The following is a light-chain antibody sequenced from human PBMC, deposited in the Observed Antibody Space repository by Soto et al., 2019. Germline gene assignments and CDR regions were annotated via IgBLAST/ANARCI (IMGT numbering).Light chain of an antibody. J-gene: IGKJ3*01. CDR2: WAS. Sequence: DIVMTQSPDSLAVSLGERATINCKSSQSVFYSPNNKNYLAWYQQKPGQPPKLLLSWASTRESGVPDRFSGSGSGTDFALTISSLQAEDVAVYYCQQYYSNPPLFTFXPGTKVDIK. CDR1: QSVFYSPNNKNY. V-gene: IGKV4-1*01. CDR3: QQYYSNPPLFT.